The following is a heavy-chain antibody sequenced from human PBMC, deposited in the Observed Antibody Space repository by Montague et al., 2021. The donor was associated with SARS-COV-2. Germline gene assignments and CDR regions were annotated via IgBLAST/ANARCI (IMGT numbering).Heavy chain of an antibody. Sequence: SETLSLTCAVYGGSFSDNYWSWIRKPPGKGLEWIGEINHRGTSNYNPSLKSRVSISVDTSKNQFSLYLGSVTAADTAVYYCARGRQHFNMIVVVMSGGEYYFDYGGQGNLVTVSS. CDR1: GGSFSDNY. J-gene: IGHJ4*02. CDR2: INHRGTS. V-gene: IGHV4-34*01. D-gene: IGHD3-22*01. CDR3: ARGRQHFNMIVVVMSGGEYYFDY.